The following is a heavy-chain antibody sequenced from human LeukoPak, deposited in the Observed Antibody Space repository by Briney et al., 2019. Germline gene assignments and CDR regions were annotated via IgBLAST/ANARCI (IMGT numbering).Heavy chain of an antibody. CDR3: ARAYGSAGNNDY. V-gene: IGHV3-21*01. D-gene: IGHD3-10*01. J-gene: IGHJ4*02. CDR2: ISGSSSYI. Sequence: SGGSLRLSCAASGFTFGCYSMNWVRQAPGKGLEWVSSISGSSSYIYYADSVKGRFTISRDNAKNSLYLQMNSLRAEDTAVYYCARAYGSAGNNDYWGQGTLVTVSS. CDR1: GFTFGCYS.